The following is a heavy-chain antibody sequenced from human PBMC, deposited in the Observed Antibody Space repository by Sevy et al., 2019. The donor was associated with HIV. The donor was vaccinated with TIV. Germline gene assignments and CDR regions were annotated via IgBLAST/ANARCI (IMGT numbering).Heavy chain of an antibody. V-gene: IGHV3-73*01. CDR2: IRSKANSYAT. CDR1: GFTFSGSA. CDR3: TVPGYSSSWQPYYYYGMDV. Sequence: GGSLRLSCAASGFTFSGSAMHWVRQASGKGLEWVGRIRSKANSYATAYAASVKGRFTISRDDSKNTAYLQMNSLKTEDTAVYYCTVPGYSSSWQPYYYYGMDVWGQGTTVTVSS. D-gene: IGHD6-13*01. J-gene: IGHJ6*02.